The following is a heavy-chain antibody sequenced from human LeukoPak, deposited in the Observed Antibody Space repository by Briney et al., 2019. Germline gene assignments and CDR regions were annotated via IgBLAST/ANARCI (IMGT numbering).Heavy chain of an antibody. CDR3: ARVLKGAMAFDY. V-gene: IGHV1-46*01. J-gene: IGHJ4*02. Sequence: ASVKVSCKASGYTFTSYYMHWVRQAPGQGLEWMGIINPSGGSTGYAQKFQGRVTMTRDTSTSTVYMELSSLRSEDTAVYYCARVLKGAMAFDYWGQGTLVTVSS. D-gene: IGHD1-26*01. CDR2: INPSGGST. CDR1: GYTFTSYY.